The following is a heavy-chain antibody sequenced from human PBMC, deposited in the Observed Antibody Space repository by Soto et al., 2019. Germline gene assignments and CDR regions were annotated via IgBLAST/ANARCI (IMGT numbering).Heavy chain of an antibody. CDR3: TTYYDSSGYFPFDY. J-gene: IGHJ4*02. CDR2: IRSKANSYAT. Sequence: GGSLRLSCAASGFTFSGSAMHWVRQASGKGLEWVGRIRSKANSYATTYATSVKGRFTIPRDDSKNTAYLQMNSLKTEDTAVYYCTTYYDSSGYFPFDYWGQGTLVTVSS. V-gene: IGHV3-73*01. CDR1: GFTFSGSA. D-gene: IGHD3-22*01.